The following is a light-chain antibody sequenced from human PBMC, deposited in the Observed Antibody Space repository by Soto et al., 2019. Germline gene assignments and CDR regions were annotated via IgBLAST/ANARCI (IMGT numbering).Light chain of an antibody. CDR3: QQYDIYWT. J-gene: IGKJ1*01. V-gene: IGKV1-5*03. Sequence: DIQMTQSPSTLSASVGERVTITCRASENINSWLAWYQQKPGKAPKLLFYKASRLESGVPTRFSGSGSATVFTLTISSQQPDDFATYFCQQYDIYWTFGQGTKVEIK. CDR1: ENINSW. CDR2: KAS.